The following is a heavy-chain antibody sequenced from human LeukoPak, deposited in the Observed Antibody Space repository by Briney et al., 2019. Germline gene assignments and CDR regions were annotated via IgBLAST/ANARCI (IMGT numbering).Heavy chain of an antibody. CDR2: IYSGGST. D-gene: IGHD5-24*01. J-gene: IGHJ3*02. V-gene: IGHV3-53*01. CDR3: ARGRESGYNNPFDI. CDR1: GFTVSSNY. Sequence: GGSLRLSCAASGFTVSSNYMTWVRQAPGKGLEWVSVIYSGGSTYHADSVKSRFTISRDSSKNTLYLQMNSLRAEDTAVYYCARGRESGYNNPFDIWGQGTMVTVSS.